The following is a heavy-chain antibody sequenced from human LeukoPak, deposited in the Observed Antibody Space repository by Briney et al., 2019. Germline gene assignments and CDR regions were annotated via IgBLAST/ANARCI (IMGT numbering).Heavy chain of an antibody. J-gene: IGHJ5*02. D-gene: IGHD1-26*01. CDR1: GSTISSYY. V-gene: IGHV4-59*08. Sequence: SETLSLTCTVSGSTISSYYWSWIRQPPGKGLEWIGYIYYIGTTNYNPSLKSRVTISIDTSKNQFSLKLSSVTAADTAVYYCAAGIAPFDPWGQGTLVTVSS. CDR2: IYYIGTT. CDR3: AAGIAPFDP.